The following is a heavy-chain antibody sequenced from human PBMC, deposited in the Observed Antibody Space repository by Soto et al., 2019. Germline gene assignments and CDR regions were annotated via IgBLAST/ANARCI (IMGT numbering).Heavy chain of an antibody. CDR1: GGSIIDNW. J-gene: IGHJ4*02. CDR3: ARQVAVARTRGFDS. CDR2: VYHSGTT. D-gene: IGHD5-12*01. Sequence: QVQLQESGPGLVKPSGTLSITCAVYGGSIIDNWWSWVRQPPGKGLEWIGEVYHSGTTYYNPSLKRRVTISLDKSASQSSLTLNAVTAADTAVYYCARQVAVARTRGFDSWGQGTLVTVSS. V-gene: IGHV4-4*02.